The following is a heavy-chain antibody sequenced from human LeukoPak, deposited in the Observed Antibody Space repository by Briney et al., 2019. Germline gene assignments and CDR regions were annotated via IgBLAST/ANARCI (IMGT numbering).Heavy chain of an antibody. D-gene: IGHD6-13*01. V-gene: IGHV4-39*01. CDR1: GGSISSSSYY. CDR2: IYYSGST. Sequence: SETLSLTCTVSGGSISSSSYYWGWIRQPPGKGLEWIGSIYYSGSTYYNPSLKSRVTISVDTSKNQFSLKLSSVTAADTAVYYCARQGYSSSWYDLYYYYYYMDVWGKGTTVTISS. CDR3: ARQGYSSSWYDLYYYYYYMDV. J-gene: IGHJ6*03.